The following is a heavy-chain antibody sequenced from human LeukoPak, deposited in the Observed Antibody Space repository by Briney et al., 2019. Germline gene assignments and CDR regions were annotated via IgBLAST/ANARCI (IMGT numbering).Heavy chain of an antibody. CDR3: ATRDRNNGVDY. J-gene: IGHJ4*02. V-gene: IGHV3-53*01. CDR1: EFTVYNSY. Sequence: GGSLRLSCAVSEFTVYNSYMSWVRQAPGKGLEWVSIIYSGGDTFYVDSVKGRFTISRDKSKNTVYLQMNSLRAEDTAVYYCATRDRNNGVDYWGQETQVTVSS. D-gene: IGHD2-8*01. CDR2: IYSGGDT.